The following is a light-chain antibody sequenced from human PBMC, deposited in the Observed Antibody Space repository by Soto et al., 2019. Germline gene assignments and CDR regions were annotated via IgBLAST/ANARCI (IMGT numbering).Light chain of an antibody. V-gene: IGLV2-14*01. Sequence: SVLTQPASVSGSLGQSITISCTGTSTDFGGQNYVSWYQQHPGRAPKLILYEVSNRPSGISNRFSGSKSGNTASLTISGLQAEDVAGYYCSSYVDVVTLEVFGPGTKVTVL. J-gene: IGLJ1*01. CDR3: SSYVDVVTLEV. CDR1: STDFGGQNY. CDR2: EVS.